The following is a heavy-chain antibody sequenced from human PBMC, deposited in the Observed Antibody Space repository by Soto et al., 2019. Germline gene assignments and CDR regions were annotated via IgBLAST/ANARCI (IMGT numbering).Heavy chain of an antibody. Sequence: QVQVVESGGGVVQPGRSQRLSCTASGFTFSGHAMHWVRQPPGKGLEWVAQIWYDGSNKYYADSVKGRFTISRDNSKNTLSVQMDSLRVEDTAVYYCARDGQSLAPYALDVWGQGTSVTVSS. CDR2: IWYDGSNK. V-gene: IGHV3-33*01. CDR1: GFTFSGHA. D-gene: IGHD6-19*01. J-gene: IGHJ6*02. CDR3: ARDGQSLAPYALDV.